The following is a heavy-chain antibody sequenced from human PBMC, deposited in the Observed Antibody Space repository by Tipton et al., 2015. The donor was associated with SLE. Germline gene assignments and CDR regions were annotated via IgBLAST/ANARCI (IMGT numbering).Heavy chain of an antibody. V-gene: IGHV3-15*01. CDR2: IKSKTDGGTT. Sequence: SLRLSCAASGFTFSNAWMSWVRQAPGKGLEWVRRIKSKTDGGTTDYAAPVKGRFTISRDDSKNTLYLQMNSLKTEDTAVYYCTTRPATTKGMDVWGQGTTATVSS. D-gene: IGHD6-25*01. CDR1: GFTFSNAW. J-gene: IGHJ6*02. CDR3: TTRPATTKGMDV.